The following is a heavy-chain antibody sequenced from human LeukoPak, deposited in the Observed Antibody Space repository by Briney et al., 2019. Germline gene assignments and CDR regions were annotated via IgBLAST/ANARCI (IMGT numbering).Heavy chain of an antibody. CDR1: GGSISSYY. CDR3: AREKIGYYDGSGRGWFDP. J-gene: IGHJ5*02. CDR2: IHTSGST. V-gene: IGHV4-4*07. Sequence: SETLSLTCTVSGGSISSYYWSWIRQPAGKGLEWFGRIHTSGSTDYNPPLKSRVTMSVDTSKNQFSLKLSSVTAADTAVYYCAREKIGYYDGSGRGWFDPWGQGTLVTVSS. D-gene: IGHD3-22*01.